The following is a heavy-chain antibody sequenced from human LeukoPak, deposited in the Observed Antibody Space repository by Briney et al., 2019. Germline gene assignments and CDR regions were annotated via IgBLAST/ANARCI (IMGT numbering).Heavy chain of an antibody. V-gene: IGHV3-23*01. D-gene: IGHD3-9*01. CDR3: STLQYFDWLSVGNY. Sequence: GGSLRLSCVASGFTFSTYAMSWVRQAPGKGLEWVSVISGSGVTTNYADSVMRRFTISRDNSKNTVYLQMNSLRAEDTALYYCSTLQYFDWLSVGNYWGQGTLVTVSS. CDR1: GFTFSTYA. J-gene: IGHJ4*02. CDR2: ISGSGVTT.